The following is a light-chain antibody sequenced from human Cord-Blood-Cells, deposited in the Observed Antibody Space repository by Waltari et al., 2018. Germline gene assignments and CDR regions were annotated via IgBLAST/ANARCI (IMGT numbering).Light chain of an antibody. V-gene: IGLV3-25*03. CDR3: QSADSSGTVV. CDR1: ALPKQY. Sequence: SYELTQPPSVSVSPGQTASITCSGDALPKQYAYWYQQKPGQAPVLVIYKDSERPSGIPERFSGSSSGKTVTLTISGVQAEDEADYYCQSADSSGTVVFGGGTKLTVL. J-gene: IGLJ2*01. CDR2: KDS.